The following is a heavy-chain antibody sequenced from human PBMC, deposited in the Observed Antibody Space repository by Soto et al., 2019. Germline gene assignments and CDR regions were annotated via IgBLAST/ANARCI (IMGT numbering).Heavy chain of an antibody. CDR3: ARGGQDFWSGPFDY. V-gene: IGHV4-4*07. CDR1: GGSISNYF. D-gene: IGHD3-3*01. CDR2: IDNSGST. Sequence: SETLSLTCTVSGGSISNYFCNWIRQPAGKGLEWIGRIDNSGSTNYNPSLKSRITMSADTSRNQFSLKLNSVTAADTAVYYCARGGQDFWSGPFDYWGQGAMVTVYS. J-gene: IGHJ4*02.